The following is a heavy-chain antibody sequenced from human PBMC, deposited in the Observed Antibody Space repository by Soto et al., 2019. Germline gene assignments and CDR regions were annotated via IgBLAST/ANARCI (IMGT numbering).Heavy chain of an antibody. Sequence: GGSLRLSCAASGFTFSSYGMHWVRQAPGKGLEWVAVISYDGSNKYYAGSVKGRFTISRDNSKNTLHLQMNSLRAEDTAVYYCAKDGTGGDYFDYWGQGTLVTVSS. J-gene: IGHJ4*02. D-gene: IGHD1-1*01. V-gene: IGHV3-30*18. CDR1: GFTFSSYG. CDR3: AKDGTGGDYFDY. CDR2: ISYDGSNK.